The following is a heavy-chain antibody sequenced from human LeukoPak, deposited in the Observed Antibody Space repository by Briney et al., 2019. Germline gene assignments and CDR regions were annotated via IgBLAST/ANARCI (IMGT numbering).Heavy chain of an antibody. CDR3: ARSDGSGWYFYYGMYV. CDR1: GGSISSYY. CDR2: IYYSGST. J-gene: IGHJ6*02. Sequence: SETLSLACTVSGGSISSYYWSWIRQPPGKGLEWIGYIYYSGSTNYNPSLKSRVTISVDTSKNQFSLKLSSVTAADTAVYYCARSDGSGWYFYYGMYVWGQGTTVTVSS. D-gene: IGHD6-19*01. V-gene: IGHV4-59*01.